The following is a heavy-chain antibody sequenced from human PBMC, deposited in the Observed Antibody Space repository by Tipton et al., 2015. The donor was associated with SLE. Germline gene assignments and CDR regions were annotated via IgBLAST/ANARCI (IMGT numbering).Heavy chain of an antibody. D-gene: IGHD2-15*01. CDR3: AKDQGFDIGGRDY. CDR2: IRYDGSNK. CDR1: GFTFSSYG. Sequence: SLRLSCAASGFTFSSYGMHWVRQAPGKGLEWVAFIRYDGSNKYYADSVKGRFTISRDNSKNTLYLQMNSLRAEDTAVYYCAKDQGFDIGGRDYWGQGTLVTVSS. J-gene: IGHJ4*02. V-gene: IGHV3-30*02.